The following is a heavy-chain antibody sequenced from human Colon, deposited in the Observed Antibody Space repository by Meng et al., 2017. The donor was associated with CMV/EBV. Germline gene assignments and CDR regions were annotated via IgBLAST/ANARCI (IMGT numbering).Heavy chain of an antibody. D-gene: IGHD6-13*01. CDR3: AKRYTNNWYYFDY. Sequence: GESLKISCAASGFTFSNYTMNWVRQAPGKGLEWVSSISSSSTYIYYADSVKGRFTISRDNSKNTLSLQMNSLRAEDTAIYYCAKRYTNNWYYFDYWGQGTLVTVSS. CDR2: ISSSSTYI. V-gene: IGHV3-21*04. CDR1: GFTFSNYT. J-gene: IGHJ4*02.